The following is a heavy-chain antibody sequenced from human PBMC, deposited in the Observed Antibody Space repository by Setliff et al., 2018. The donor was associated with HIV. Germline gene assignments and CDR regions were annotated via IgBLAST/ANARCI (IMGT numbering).Heavy chain of an antibody. CDR3: AKDPPLSYSSGWYYFDY. J-gene: IGHJ4*02. V-gene: IGHV3-7*03. D-gene: IGHD6-19*01. CDR1: GFTFSSYW. Sequence: LRLSCAASGFTFSSYWMTWVRQAPGKGLEWVANIKQDGSEKYYVDSVKGRFTISRDDAKNSLYLQMNSLRVEDTAIYYCAKDPPLSYSSGWYYFDYWGQGTLVTVSS. CDR2: IKQDGSEK.